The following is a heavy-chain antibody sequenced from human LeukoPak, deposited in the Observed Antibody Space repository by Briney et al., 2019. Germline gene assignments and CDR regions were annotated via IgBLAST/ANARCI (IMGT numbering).Heavy chain of an antibody. D-gene: IGHD1-20*01. Sequence: GGSLRLSCAASGFTFSSYAMSWVRQAPGKGLEWVSGISGSGGSTYYADSVKGRFTISRDNSKNTLYLQMNSLRAEDTAVYYCARDRKGITGTWGQGTLVTVSS. V-gene: IGHV3-23*01. CDR2: ISGSGGST. J-gene: IGHJ4*02. CDR3: ARDRKGITGT. CDR1: GFTFSSYA.